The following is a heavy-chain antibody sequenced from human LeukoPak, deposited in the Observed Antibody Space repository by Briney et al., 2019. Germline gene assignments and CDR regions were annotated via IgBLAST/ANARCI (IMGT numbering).Heavy chain of an antibody. CDR2: IYYSGST. CDR3: ARRGYCSGASCYSFDF. V-gene: IGHV4-59*12. Sequence: SETLSLTCTVSGGSISSYYWSWIRQPPGKGLEWIGYIYYSGSTNYNPSLKSRVTISVDTSKSQFSLKLSSVTAADTAVYYCARRGYCSGASCYSFDFWGQGTLVTVSS. J-gene: IGHJ4*02. D-gene: IGHD2-15*01. CDR1: GGSISSYY.